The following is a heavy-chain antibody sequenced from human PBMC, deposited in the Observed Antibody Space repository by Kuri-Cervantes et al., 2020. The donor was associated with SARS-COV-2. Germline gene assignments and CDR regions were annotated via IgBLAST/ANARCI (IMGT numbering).Heavy chain of an antibody. CDR3: ARGQGATRGIFYYYMDV. Sequence: SETLSLTCSISGGSISSSNYYWGWIRQPPGKGLEWIGSIYHNGSTNYNPSLKSRVTISLDTSRNQFSLKLSSVTAADTAVYYCARGQGATRGIFYYYMDVWGKGTTVTVSS. D-gene: IGHD3-9*01. J-gene: IGHJ6*03. V-gene: IGHV4-39*07. CDR1: GGSISSSNYY. CDR2: IYHNGST.